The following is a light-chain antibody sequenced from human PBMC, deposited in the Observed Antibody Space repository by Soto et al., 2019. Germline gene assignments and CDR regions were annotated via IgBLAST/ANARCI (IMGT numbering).Light chain of an antibody. Sequence: ILLTQSPGTLSLSLGERATLSCRASQSVSNNYLAWYQQKPGQAPRLLIYGASNRATGIPDRFSGSGSGTDFTLTISRLEPEDFAVYYCQQYGSSGTFGQGTKVDIK. V-gene: IGKV3-20*01. J-gene: IGKJ1*01. CDR1: QSVSNNY. CDR2: GAS. CDR3: QQYGSSGT.